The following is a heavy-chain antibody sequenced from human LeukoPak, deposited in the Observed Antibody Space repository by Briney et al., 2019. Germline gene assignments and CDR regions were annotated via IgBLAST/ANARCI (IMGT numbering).Heavy chain of an antibody. V-gene: IGHV3-7*03. CDR2: IKQYGSEK. J-gene: IGHJ4*02. D-gene: IGHD6-13*01. CDR3: ARDGPGIAAAAPRY. Sequence: GGSLRLCSAAPGFTFSSYWMSWVRQAPGKVLEWVANIKQYGSEKYYVDSVKGRFTISRDNAKNSLYLQMNSVRAEDTAVYYCARDGPGIAAAAPRYWGQGTLVTVSS. CDR1: GFTFSSYW.